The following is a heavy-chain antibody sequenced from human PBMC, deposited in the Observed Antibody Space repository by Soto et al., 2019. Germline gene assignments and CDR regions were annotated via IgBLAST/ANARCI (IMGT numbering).Heavy chain of an antibody. Sequence: SETLSLTCTVAGGSISNYYWSWIRQPPGKGLEWIGRFYGSGTTNYNPSLKSRVTMSVDTPKDQFSPMLTSATAADTAMYYCARGHHHFLTDYDHLSAFDIWGQGTMVT. D-gene: IGHD3-9*01. CDR3: ARGHHHFLTDYDHLSAFDI. CDR2: FYGSGTT. CDR1: GGSISNYY. V-gene: IGHV4-4*07. J-gene: IGHJ3*02.